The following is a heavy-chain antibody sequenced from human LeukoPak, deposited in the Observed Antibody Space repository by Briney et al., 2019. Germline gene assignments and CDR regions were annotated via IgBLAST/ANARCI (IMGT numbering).Heavy chain of an antibody. CDR2: ISYDGSNK. V-gene: IGHV3-30*04. CDR1: GFTFSSYA. J-gene: IGHJ4*02. CDR3: ARLEQQLNFDY. Sequence: PGRSLRLSCAASGFTFSSYAMHWVRQAPGKGLEWVAVISYDGSNKYYADSVKGRFIISRDNSKNTLYLQMNSLRAEDTAVYYCARLEQQLNFDYWGQGTLVTVSS. D-gene: IGHD6-13*01.